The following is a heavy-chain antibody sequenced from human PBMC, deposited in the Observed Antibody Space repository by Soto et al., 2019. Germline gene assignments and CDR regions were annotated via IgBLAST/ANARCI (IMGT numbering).Heavy chain of an antibody. J-gene: IGHJ4*02. V-gene: IGHV4-39*01. D-gene: IGHD2-15*01. CDR2: IDYNGVT. Sequence: SETLSLTCTVSGGSIYRGGYYWGWIRQPPGRGLEWIGDIDYNGVTYSNPSPKSRVTISRDTSKNQFSLKLTSVTAADTALYYCGKVLVGATGHTDSDSWGPGTLVT. CDR3: GKVLVGATGHTDSDS. CDR1: GGSIYRGGYY.